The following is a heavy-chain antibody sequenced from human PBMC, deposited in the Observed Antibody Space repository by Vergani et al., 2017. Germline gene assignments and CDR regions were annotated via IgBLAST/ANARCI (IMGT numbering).Heavy chain of an antibody. D-gene: IGHD6-13*01. CDR3: AKAAAGTSGPYYYYYYMDV. CDR2: IIPIFGTD. Sequence: QVQLVQSGAEVKKPGSSVKVSCKASGGTFSSYAISWVRQAPGQGLEWMGGIIPIFGTDNYAQKFQGRVTITADASTSAAYMELSSLRSEDTAVYYCAKAAAGTSGPYYYYYYMDVWGKGTTVTVSS. V-gene: IGHV1-69*01. CDR1: GGTFSSYA. J-gene: IGHJ6*03.